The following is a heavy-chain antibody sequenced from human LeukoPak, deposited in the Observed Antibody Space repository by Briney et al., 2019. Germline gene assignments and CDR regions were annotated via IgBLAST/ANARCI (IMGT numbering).Heavy chain of an antibody. V-gene: IGHV4-59*01. D-gene: IGHD3-22*01. CDR1: GGSISSYY. CDR2: IYYSGST. CDR3: ARMPITMIVARAFGI. Sequence: SETLSLTCTVSGGSISSYYWSWIRQPPGKGLEWIGYIYYSGSTNYNPSLKSRVTISVDTSKNQFSLKLSSVTAADTAVYYCARMPITMIVARAFGIWGQGTMVTVSS. J-gene: IGHJ3*02.